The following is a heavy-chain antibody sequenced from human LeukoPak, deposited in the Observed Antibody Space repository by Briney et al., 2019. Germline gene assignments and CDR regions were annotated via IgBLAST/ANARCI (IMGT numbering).Heavy chain of an antibody. D-gene: IGHD6-13*01. Sequence: GGSPRLSCAASGFTFSSYSMNWVRQAPGKGLEWVSSISSSSSYIYYADSVKGRFTISRDNAKNSLYLQMNSLRAEDTAVYYCARYSSSCCAFDIWGQGTMVTVSS. CDR1: GFTFSSYS. CDR2: ISSSSSYI. V-gene: IGHV3-21*01. J-gene: IGHJ3*02. CDR3: ARYSSSCCAFDI.